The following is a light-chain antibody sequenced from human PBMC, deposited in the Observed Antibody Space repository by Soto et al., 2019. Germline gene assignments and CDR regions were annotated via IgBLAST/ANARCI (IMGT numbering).Light chain of an antibody. CDR2: GVS. V-gene: IGKV3-20*01. Sequence: ELVLTQSPGTLSLSPGERATLSCRASQSVSSSYLAWYQQKPGQAPRVVIYGVSRRATGIPDRFSGSGSGTDFTLTISRLEPEDFAVYYCQQYGSSPITFGQGTRLAI. CDR3: QQYGSSPIT. CDR1: QSVSSSY. J-gene: IGKJ5*01.